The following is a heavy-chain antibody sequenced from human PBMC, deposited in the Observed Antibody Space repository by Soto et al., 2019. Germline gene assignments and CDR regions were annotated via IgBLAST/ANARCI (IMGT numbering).Heavy chain of an antibody. CDR2: ISYAGNNI. J-gene: IGHJ6*02. CDR1: GFTFRNFV. D-gene: IGHD3-3*01. Sequence: LGGSLRLSCAAPGFTFRNFVMHWVRQAPGKGLEWVAVISYAGNNIYYADSVKGQFTISRDNSGNTLYLEMSSLRGEDTAVYYCAKAQSSIFRSGSGMDVWGQGTTVNVSS. CDR3: AKAQSSIFRSGSGMDV. V-gene: IGHV3-30*18.